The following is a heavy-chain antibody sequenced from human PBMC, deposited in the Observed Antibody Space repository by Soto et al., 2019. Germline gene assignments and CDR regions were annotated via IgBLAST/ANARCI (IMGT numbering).Heavy chain of an antibody. V-gene: IGHV1-46*01. CDR2: INPSGGST. D-gene: IGHD6-19*01. J-gene: IGHJ6*02. CDR3: ARSTAVAETYYYYGMDV. CDR1: GYTFTSYY. Sequence: GASVKVSCKASGYTFTSYYMHWVRQAPGQGLEWMGIINPSGGSTSYAQKFQGRVTMTRDTSTSTVYMELSSLRSEDTAVYYCARSTAVAETYYYYGMDVCGPGTTVTVS.